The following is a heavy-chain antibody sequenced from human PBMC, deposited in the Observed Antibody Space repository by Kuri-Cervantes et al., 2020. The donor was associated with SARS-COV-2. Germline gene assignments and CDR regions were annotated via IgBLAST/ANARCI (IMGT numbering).Heavy chain of an antibody. V-gene: IGHV1-2*02. CDR2: INPDGGT. CDR3: ARNRRTGGYSFGFDL. Sequence: ASVKVSCKASGYTLTDYYMHWVRQAPGQGPEWMGWINPDGGTNSAQKFQGRVTMTRDTSTSTVHMELSRLRFDDTAVFYCARNRRTGGYSFGFDLWGQGNLVHVAS. J-gene: IGHJ4*02. D-gene: IGHD5-18*01. CDR1: GYTLTDYY.